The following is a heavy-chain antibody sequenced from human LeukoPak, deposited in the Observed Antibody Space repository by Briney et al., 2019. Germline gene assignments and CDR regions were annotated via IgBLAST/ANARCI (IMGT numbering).Heavy chain of an antibody. Sequence: PGGSLRLSCAASGFTLSTYWMHWVRQGPGKGLVWVSCINSDGSRTTYADTVKGRFTISRDNAKSTLYLQMNSLRAEDTAVYYCARLRAAQTYDYWGQGTLVTVSS. V-gene: IGHV3-74*01. CDR2: INSDGSRT. J-gene: IGHJ4*02. CDR1: GFTLSTYW. CDR3: ARLRAAQTYDY. D-gene: IGHD6-13*01.